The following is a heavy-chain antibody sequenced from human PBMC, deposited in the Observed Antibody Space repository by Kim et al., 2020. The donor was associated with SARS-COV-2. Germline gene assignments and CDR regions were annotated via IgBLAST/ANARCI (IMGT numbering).Heavy chain of an antibody. CDR3: AKSQGGAYWFDP. Sequence: SADAVKGRLTSSRAKAKNTRYLQMNSLRAEDTAVYYCAKSQGGAYWFDPWGQGTLVIVSS. D-gene: IGHD3-16*01. V-gene: IGHV3-23*01. J-gene: IGHJ5*02.